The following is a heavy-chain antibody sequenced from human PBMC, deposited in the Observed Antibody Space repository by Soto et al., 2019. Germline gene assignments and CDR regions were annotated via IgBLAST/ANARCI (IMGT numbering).Heavy chain of an antibody. CDR3: VKRGRNWGAFDF. CDR2: SGGTDGDSDGVP. V-gene: IGHV3-23*01. Sequence: VQLLESGGDLVQPGGALRLSCGASGFNLNNYAMRWVRQAPGKGLEWVSTSGGTDGDSDGVPWYEDSVKGRFTISRDSSANTLFLHMDNLRAEDSALYYCVKRGRNWGAFDFWGQGTTVVVSS. D-gene: IGHD7-27*01. J-gene: IGHJ3*01. CDR1: GFNLNNYA.